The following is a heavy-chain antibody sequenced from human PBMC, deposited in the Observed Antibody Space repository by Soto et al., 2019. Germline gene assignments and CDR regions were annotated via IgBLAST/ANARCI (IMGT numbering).Heavy chain of an antibody. D-gene: IGHD3-3*02. V-gene: IGHV3-23*01. Sequence: EVQLLESGGGLVQPGGSLRLSCAASGFTFSSYAMTWVRQAPGKGLEWVSSISGSGGTPYYAYSVKGRFTTSTDNSKNNLYLHMSGLRADDTAVYYCPRGFNLHCDYWCQGTLVTVS. CDR3: PRGFNLHCDY. CDR1: GFTFSSYA. J-gene: IGHJ4*02. CDR2: ISGSGGTP.